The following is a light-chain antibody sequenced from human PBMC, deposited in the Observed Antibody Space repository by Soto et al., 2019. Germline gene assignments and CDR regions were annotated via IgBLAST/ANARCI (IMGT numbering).Light chain of an antibody. J-gene: IGLJ1*01. CDR2: EVS. Sequence: QSALTQPASVSGSPGQSITISCTGTSSDVGGYNHVSWYQQHPGKAPKLMIYEVSNRPSGVSNRFSGSKAGNTASLTISGLQAEDEADYYCSSYTRSSTTFVFGTGTKLTVL. CDR3: SSYTRSSTTFV. V-gene: IGLV2-14*01. CDR1: SSDVGGYNH.